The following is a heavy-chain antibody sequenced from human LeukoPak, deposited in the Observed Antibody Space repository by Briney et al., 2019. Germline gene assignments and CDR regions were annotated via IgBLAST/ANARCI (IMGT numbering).Heavy chain of an antibody. CDR2: IRGCCGST. D-gene: IGHD2-2*01. CDR1: VFPFSRSA. Sequence: GGSLRLSCAASVFPFSRSAVSGVRQASGKGREGVYSIRGCCGSTYCAEAVKGRYTNSRHNSKNTLFLQENNLSGDDTAVYYCGRAGPVTKDNFMDVWGKGTTVTVSS. J-gene: IGHJ6*03. V-gene: IGHV3-23*01. CDR3: GRAGPVTKDNFMDV.